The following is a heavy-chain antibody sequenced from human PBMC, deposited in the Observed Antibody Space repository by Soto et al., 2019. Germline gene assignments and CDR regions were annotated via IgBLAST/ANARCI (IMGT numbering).Heavy chain of an antibody. CDR1: GYNFAGYW. Sequence: GESLKISCKGSGYNFAGYWIAWVRQMPGKGLELMGIIYPSDSDTRYRPSFQGQVTISADKSISSAYLQWSSLRASDTAMYYCARGGVSTRTCDYWGQGTPVTVSS. CDR2: IYPSDSDT. V-gene: IGHV5-51*01. J-gene: IGHJ4*02. CDR3: ARGGVSTRTCDY. D-gene: IGHD3-3*01.